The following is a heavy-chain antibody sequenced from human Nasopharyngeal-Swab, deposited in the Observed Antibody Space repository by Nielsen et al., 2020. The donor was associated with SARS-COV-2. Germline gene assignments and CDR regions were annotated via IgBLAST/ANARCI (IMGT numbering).Heavy chain of an antibody. Sequence: SETLSLTCTVSGGSISSGGYYWSWSRQHPGKGLEWIGYIYYSGSTYYNPSLKSRVTISVDTSKNQFSLKLSSVTAADTAVYYCARGQTIFGVVTGPFDYWGQGTLVTVSS. V-gene: IGHV4-31*03. J-gene: IGHJ4*02. CDR3: ARGQTIFGVVTGPFDY. CDR1: GGSISSGGYY. D-gene: IGHD3-3*01. CDR2: IYYSGST.